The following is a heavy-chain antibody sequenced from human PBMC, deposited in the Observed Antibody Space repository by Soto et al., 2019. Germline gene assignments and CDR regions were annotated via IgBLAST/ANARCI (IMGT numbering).Heavy chain of an antibody. Sequence: SLLMRLPCTVADGNISSSRFRRICTRQTPGKGLEWIASIKYSGTTFYNPSLKSRVTLSVDTSKNQFALKLSSVTAAETAVYYCATHGITGSYYDAFDIWGQGTMVTVSS. D-gene: IGHD1-26*01. V-gene: IGHV4-39*01. CDR2: IKYSGTT. J-gene: IGHJ3*02. CDR3: ATHGITGSYYDAFDI. CDR1: DGNISSSRFR.